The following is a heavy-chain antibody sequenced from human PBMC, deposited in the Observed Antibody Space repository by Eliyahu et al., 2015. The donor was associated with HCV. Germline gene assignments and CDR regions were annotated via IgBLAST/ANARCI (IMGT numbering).Heavy chain of an antibody. Sequence: EVQLVQSGAELKKPGESLKISCRSFGFTLTDYWVGWARQRPGQGLEWMGIRYPGTSESRYSPSFHGQVTFSVDRSINTTYLRWDSLKVSDTATYYCARHSTASSLSDFWGQGTPVTVSS. J-gene: IGHJ4*02. V-gene: IGHV5-51*01. CDR2: RYPGTSES. CDR3: ARHSTASSLSDF. D-gene: IGHD2-2*01. CDR1: GFTLTDYW.